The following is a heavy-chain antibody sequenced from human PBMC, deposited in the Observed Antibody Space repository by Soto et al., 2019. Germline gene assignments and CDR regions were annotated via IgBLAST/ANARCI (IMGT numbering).Heavy chain of an antibody. D-gene: IGHD3-3*01. J-gene: IGHJ4*02. CDR1: GFTLSSYW. Sequence: GGSLRLSCAVSGFTLSSYWVSWVRQAPGKGLEWVANINEDGSEKYYVDSVKGRFTISRDNAKKSLYLQMNSLRAEDTAVYYCARRITIFGVIRGGSLGYWGQGTLVTVSS. V-gene: IGHV3-7*01. CDR2: INEDGSEK. CDR3: ARRITIFGVIRGGSLGY.